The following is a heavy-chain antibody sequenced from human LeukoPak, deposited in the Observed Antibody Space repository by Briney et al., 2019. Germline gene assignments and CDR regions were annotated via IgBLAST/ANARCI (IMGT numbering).Heavy chain of an antibody. D-gene: IGHD3-22*01. CDR2: IYYSGST. CDR3: ARRYYYDSSGYYLFDY. Sequence: SQTLSLTCTVSGGSISSGGYYWSWIRQHPGKGLEWIGYIYYSGSTYYNPSLKSRVTISVDTSKNQFSLKLSSVTAADTAVYYCARRYYYDSSGYYLFDYWGQGTLVTVSS. J-gene: IGHJ4*02. CDR1: GGSISSGGYY. V-gene: IGHV4-31*03.